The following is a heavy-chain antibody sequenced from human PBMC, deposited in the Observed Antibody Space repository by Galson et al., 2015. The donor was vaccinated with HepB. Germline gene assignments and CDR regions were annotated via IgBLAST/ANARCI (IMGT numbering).Heavy chain of an antibody. CDR3: AKERIVARRAPFDS. V-gene: IGHV3-30*18. CDR2: ISDDGTKK. D-gene: IGHD6-6*01. CDR1: GFIFSSYG. J-gene: IGHJ4*02. Sequence: SLRLSCAASGFIFSSYGMHWVRQGPGKGLEWVALISDDGTKKYYADSVKGRFTMSRDNSKNTLYLQMNSLRAEDTALYYCAKERIVARRAPFDSWGQGTPVTVSS.